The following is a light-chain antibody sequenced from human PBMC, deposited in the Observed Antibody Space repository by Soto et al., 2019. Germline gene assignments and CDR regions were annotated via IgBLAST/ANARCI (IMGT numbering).Light chain of an antibody. CDR3: QQYGSPIT. J-gene: IGKJ5*01. CDR1: QSVSSSY. V-gene: IGKV3-20*01. CDR2: GAS. Sequence: EIVLTQSPGTLSLSPGERDTLSCRASQSVSSSYLAWYQQKPGQAPRLLIYGASSRATGIPDRFSGSVSGTDFTLTISRLEPEDFAVYYCQQYGSPITFGQGTRLEIK.